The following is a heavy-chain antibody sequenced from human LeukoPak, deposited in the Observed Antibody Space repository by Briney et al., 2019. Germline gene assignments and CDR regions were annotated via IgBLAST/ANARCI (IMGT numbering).Heavy chain of an antibody. CDR3: ARQQRITMILVVLNWFDP. D-gene: IGHD3-22*01. V-gene: IGHV4-39*01. CDR1: GGSISSSSYY. Sequence: PSETLSLTCTVSGGSISSSSYYWGWIRQPPGKGLEWIGSIYYSGSTYYNPSLKSRVTISVDTSKNQFSLKLSSVTAADTAVYYCARQQRITMILVVLNWFDPWGQETLVTVSS. CDR2: IYYSGST. J-gene: IGHJ5*02.